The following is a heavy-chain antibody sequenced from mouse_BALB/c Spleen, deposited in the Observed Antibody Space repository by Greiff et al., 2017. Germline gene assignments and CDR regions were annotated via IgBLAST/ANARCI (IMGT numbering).Heavy chain of an antibody. J-gene: IGHJ3*01. CDR1: GFTFSSYT. V-gene: IGHV5-6-4*01. CDR3: TREDYYGSSSAWFAY. CDR2: ISSGGSYT. Sequence: DVKLVESGGGLVKPGGSLKLSCAASGFTFSSYTMSWVRQTPEKRLEWVATISSGGSYTYYPDSVKGRFTISRDNAKNTLYLQMSSLKSEDTAMYYCTREDYYGSSSAWFAYWGQGTLVTVSA. D-gene: IGHD1-1*01.